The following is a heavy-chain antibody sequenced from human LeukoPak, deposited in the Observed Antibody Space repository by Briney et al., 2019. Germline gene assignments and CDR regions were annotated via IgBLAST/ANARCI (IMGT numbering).Heavy chain of an antibody. CDR3: TSFTYYYDSSGFSPDY. CDR1: GFTFSGSA. Sequence: GGSLRLSCAASGFTFSGSAMHWVRQASGKGLEWVGRIRSKANSYATAYAASVKGRFTISGDDSKNTAYLQMNSLKTEDTAVYYCTSFTYYYDSSGFSPDYWGQGTLVTVSS. V-gene: IGHV3-73*01. CDR2: IRSKANSYAT. D-gene: IGHD3-22*01. J-gene: IGHJ4*02.